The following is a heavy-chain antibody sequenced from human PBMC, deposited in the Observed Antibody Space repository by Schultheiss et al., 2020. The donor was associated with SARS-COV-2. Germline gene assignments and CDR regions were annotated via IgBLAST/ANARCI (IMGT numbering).Heavy chain of an antibody. Sequence: GGSLRLSCAASGFTFSSYGMHWVRQAPGKGLEWVAVIWYDGSNKYYADSVKGRFTISRDNSKNTVYLHMNSLRAEDTAVYYCARDREYDSSGIGYFDYWGQGTLVTVSS. CDR3: ARDREYDSSGIGYFDY. D-gene: IGHD3-22*01. CDR2: IWYDGSNK. CDR1: GFTFSSYG. V-gene: IGHV3-33*01. J-gene: IGHJ4*02.